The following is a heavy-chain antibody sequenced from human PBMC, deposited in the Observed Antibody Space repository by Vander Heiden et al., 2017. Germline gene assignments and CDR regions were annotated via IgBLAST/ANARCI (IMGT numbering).Heavy chain of an antibody. CDR1: GASISGYPYY. D-gene: IGHD2-15*01. V-gene: IGHV4-39*01. CDR2: ISYSGST. Sequence: QLQLQESGPGLVRPSETLSLACSVSGASISGYPYYWGWIRQPPGKGLEWIGTISYSGSTYYNPSLKRRVTISVGTSKNQFSLRLSSVTAADTAVYYCARQACSADACYGMDVWGQGTTVTVSS. J-gene: IGHJ6*02. CDR3: ARQACSADACYGMDV.